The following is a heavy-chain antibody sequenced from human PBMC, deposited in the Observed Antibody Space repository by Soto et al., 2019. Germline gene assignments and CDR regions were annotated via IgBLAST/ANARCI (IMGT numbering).Heavy chain of an antibody. CDR2: ISAYNGNT. CDR1: GYTFTSYG. CDR3: ARRYCSGGSCWVGYYYYGMDV. D-gene: IGHD2-15*01. J-gene: IGHJ6*02. V-gene: IGHV1-18*01. Sequence: ASVKVSCKASGYTFTSYGISWVRQAPGQGLEWKGWISAYNGNTNYAQKLQGRVTMTTDTSTSTAYMELRSLRSDDTAVYYCARRYCSGGSCWVGYYYYGMDVWGQGTTVTVSS.